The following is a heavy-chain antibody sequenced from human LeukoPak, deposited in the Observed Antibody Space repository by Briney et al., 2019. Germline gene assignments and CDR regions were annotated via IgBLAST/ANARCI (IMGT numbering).Heavy chain of an antibody. CDR3: ARDTATTGGGLDS. CDR2: IYTGGTT. Sequence: GGSLRLSCAISGFSVGGTHMSWVRQAPGKGLEWVSAIYTGGTTYYADSVQGRFTVSRDNSKNILYLHMNNLRAEDTAVYYRARDTATTGGGLDSWGQGTLVTVSS. J-gene: IGHJ4*02. CDR1: GFSVGGTH. D-gene: IGHD1-1*01. V-gene: IGHV3-53*01.